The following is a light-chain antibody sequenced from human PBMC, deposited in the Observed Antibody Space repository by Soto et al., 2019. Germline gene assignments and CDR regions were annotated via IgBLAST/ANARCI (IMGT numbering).Light chain of an antibody. J-gene: IGKJ1*01. CDR3: QQYNNGPPGT. Sequence: EIVLTQSPATLSVSPGERATLSCRASQSVSSNLAWYQQKPGQAPRLLIYGASTRATGIPARFSGSGSGTEFTLTISSLQSEEFAVYYCQQYNNGPPGTFGQGTKVDSK. V-gene: IGKV3-15*01. CDR2: GAS. CDR1: QSVSSN.